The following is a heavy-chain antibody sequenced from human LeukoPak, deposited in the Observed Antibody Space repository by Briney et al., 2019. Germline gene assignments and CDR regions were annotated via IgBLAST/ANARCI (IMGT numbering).Heavy chain of an antibody. Sequence: PGGSLRLSCAASGFTFITYGMHWVRQAPGKGLEWVAVISNDGNSKFYGDSVKGRFTISRDNSKNTLYLQMNSLRPEDTAVYWCAKGGGYSYGTAFCDIWGQGTMVTVSS. CDR3: AKGGGYSYGTAFCDI. CDR1: GFTFITYG. J-gene: IGHJ3*02. V-gene: IGHV3-30*18. D-gene: IGHD5-18*01. CDR2: ISNDGNSK.